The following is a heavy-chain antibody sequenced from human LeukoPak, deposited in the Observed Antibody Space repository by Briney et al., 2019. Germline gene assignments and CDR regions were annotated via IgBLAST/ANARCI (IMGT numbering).Heavy chain of an antibody. Sequence: PSETLSLTCSVSGGSISSGDYYWSWIRQPAGKGLEWIGRMYTSGVTHYNPSLKSRATMSVDTSKNQLSLRLSSVTAADRAVYYCAREGPAASTIFYYFMDVWGKGTTVTVSS. J-gene: IGHJ6*03. V-gene: IGHV4-61*02. CDR1: GGSISSGDYY. CDR3: AREGPAASTIFYYFMDV. D-gene: IGHD2-2*01. CDR2: MYTSGVT.